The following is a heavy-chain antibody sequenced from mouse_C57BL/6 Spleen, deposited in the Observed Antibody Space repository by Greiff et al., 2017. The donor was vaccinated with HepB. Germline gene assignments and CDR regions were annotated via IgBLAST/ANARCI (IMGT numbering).Heavy chain of an antibody. D-gene: IGHD1-1*01. CDR1: GFTFSSYT. J-gene: IGHJ1*03. Sequence: EVMLVESGGGLVKPGGSLKLSCAASGFTFSSYTMSWVRQTPEKRLEWVATISGGGNTYYPDSVKGRFTISRDNAKNTLYLQMSSLRSEDTALYYCARHYYGSRGYFDVWGTGTTVTVSS. V-gene: IGHV5-9*01. CDR2: ISGGGNT. CDR3: ARHYYGSRGYFDV.